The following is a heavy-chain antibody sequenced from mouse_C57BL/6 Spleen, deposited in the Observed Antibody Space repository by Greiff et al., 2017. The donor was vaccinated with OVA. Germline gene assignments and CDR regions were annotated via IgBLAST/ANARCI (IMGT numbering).Heavy chain of an antibody. V-gene: IGHV14-4*01. D-gene: IGHD3-3*01. CDR2: IDPENGDT. CDR1: GFNIKDDY. Sequence: EVQLQESGAELVRPGASVKLSCTASGFNIKDDYMHWVKQRPEQGLEWIGWIDPENGDTEYASKFQGKATITADTSSNTAYLQLSSLTSEDTAFYYCTTGAGYWYVDVWGTGTTVTVSS. J-gene: IGHJ1*03. CDR3: TTGAGYWYVDV.